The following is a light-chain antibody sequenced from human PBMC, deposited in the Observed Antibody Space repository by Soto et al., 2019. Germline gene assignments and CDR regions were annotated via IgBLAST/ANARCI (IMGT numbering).Light chain of an antibody. CDR1: SSDVDGYNY. CDR3: ISYTTISTYV. V-gene: IGLV2-14*03. CDR2: DVS. J-gene: IGLJ1*01. Sequence: QSVLTQPASVSGSPGQSIAISCTGTSSDVDGYNYVSWYQHHPGKAPKLMIYDVSSRPSGVSNRFSGSKSGNTASLTISGLQAEDEADYYCISYTTISTYVFGTGTKVTVL.